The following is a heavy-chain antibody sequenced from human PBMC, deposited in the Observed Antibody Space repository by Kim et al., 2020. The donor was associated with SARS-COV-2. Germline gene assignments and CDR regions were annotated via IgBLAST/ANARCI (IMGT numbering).Heavy chain of an antibody. V-gene: IGHV3-33*08. CDR1: GFTFSSYS. Sequence: GGSLRLSCAASGFTFSSYSMNWVRQAPGKGLEWVAVIWYDGSNKYYADSVKGRFTISRDNSKNTLYLQMNSLRAEDTAVYYCARSDLTFYYYGMDGWGQGTTVTGSS. CDR2: IWYDGSNK. J-gene: IGHJ6*02. CDR3: ARSDLTFYYYGMDG.